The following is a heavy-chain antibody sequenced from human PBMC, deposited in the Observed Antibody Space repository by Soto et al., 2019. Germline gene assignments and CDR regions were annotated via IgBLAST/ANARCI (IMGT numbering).Heavy chain of an antibody. CDR1: GGSISSYY. CDR2: IYYSGST. D-gene: IGHD3-22*01. V-gene: IGHV4-59*01. Sequence: PSETLSLTCTVSGGSISSYYWSWIRQPPGKGLEWIGYIYYSGSTNYNPSPKSRVTISVNTSKNQFSLKLSSVTAADTAVYYCARYVSSYALFDYWGQGTLVTVSS. J-gene: IGHJ4*02. CDR3: ARYVSSYALFDY.